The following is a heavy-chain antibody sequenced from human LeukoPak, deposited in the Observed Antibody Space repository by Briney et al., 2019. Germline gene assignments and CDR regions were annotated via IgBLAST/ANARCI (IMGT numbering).Heavy chain of an antibody. Sequence: PSETPSLACAVYGGSFSGYYWSWIRQPPGKGLEWIGEINHSGSTNYNPSLKSRVTISVDTSKNQFSLNLSSVTAADTAVYYCARGRASYYDRSGYIYWGQGILVTVSS. D-gene: IGHD3-22*01. CDR3: ARGRASYYDRSGYIY. V-gene: IGHV4-34*01. CDR2: INHSGST. J-gene: IGHJ4*02. CDR1: GGSFSGYY.